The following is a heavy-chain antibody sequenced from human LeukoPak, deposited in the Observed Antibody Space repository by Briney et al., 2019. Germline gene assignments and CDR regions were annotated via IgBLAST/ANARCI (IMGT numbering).Heavy chain of an antibody. D-gene: IGHD3/OR15-3a*01. J-gene: IGHJ5*02. V-gene: IGHV1-3*03. CDR2: INAGNGST. CDR3: ARDRDWGAFDP. Sequence: ASVKVSCKASGCTFTTYAMHWVRQAPGQRLEWMGWINAGNGSTKYSQEFQGRVTITADKSTSTAYMELSSLRSEDTAVYYCARDRDWGAFDPWGQGTLVTVSS. CDR1: GCTFTTYA.